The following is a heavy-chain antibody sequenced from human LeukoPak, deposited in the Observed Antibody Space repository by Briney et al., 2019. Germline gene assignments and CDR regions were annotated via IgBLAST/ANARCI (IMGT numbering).Heavy chain of an antibody. CDR3: ARVDLKAGALFDY. J-gene: IGHJ4*02. V-gene: IGHV4-38-2*02. CDR2: IHHAGAT. CDR1: DYYISSGHY. Sequence: SETLSLTCTVSDYYISSGHYWGWIRQPPGKGLEWIGNIHHAGATYYNPSLKSRVTMSVDTSKNQFSLKLNSVTAADTAVYYCARVDLKAGALFDYWGQGTLVTVSS. D-gene: IGHD1-26*01.